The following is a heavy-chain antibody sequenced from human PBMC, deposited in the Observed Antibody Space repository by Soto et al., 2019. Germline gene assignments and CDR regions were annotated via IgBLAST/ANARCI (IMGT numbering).Heavy chain of an antibody. Sequence: LRLSCAASGFTFSSYAMHWVRQAPGKGLEWVAVISYDGSNKYYADSVKGRFTISRDNSKNTLYLQMNSLRAEDTAVYYCARAGIPGSVCGMDVWGQGTTVTVSS. CDR3: ARAGIPGSVCGMDV. V-gene: IGHV3-30-3*01. CDR1: GFTFSSYA. CDR2: ISYDGSNK. D-gene: IGHD2-15*01. J-gene: IGHJ6*02.